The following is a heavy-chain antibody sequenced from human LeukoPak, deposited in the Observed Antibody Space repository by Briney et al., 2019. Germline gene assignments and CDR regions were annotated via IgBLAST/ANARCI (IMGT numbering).Heavy chain of an antibody. Sequence: ASVKVSCKASGGTFSSYAISWVQQAPGQGLEWMGGIIPIFGTANYAQKFQGRVTITADESTSTAYMELSSLRSEDTAVYYCARDSTTMDARWFDPWGQGILVTVSS. D-gene: IGHD1-1*01. V-gene: IGHV1-69*13. CDR1: GGTFSSYA. CDR3: ARDSTTMDARWFDP. CDR2: IIPIFGTA. J-gene: IGHJ5*02.